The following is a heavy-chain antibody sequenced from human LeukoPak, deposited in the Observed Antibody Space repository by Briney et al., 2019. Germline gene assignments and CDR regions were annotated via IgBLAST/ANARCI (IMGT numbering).Heavy chain of an antibody. CDR3: ARASSGPPRY. V-gene: IGHV3-11*04. Sequence: GGSLRLSCAASGFMFSDEYMSWIRQAPGKGLEWVSYISNSGDFIAYADSVKGRFTISRDNAKNSLFLQMNSLRAEDTAVYYCARASSGPPRYWGQGTLVTVSS. J-gene: IGHJ4*02. D-gene: IGHD3-22*01. CDR2: ISNSGDFI. CDR1: GFMFSDEY.